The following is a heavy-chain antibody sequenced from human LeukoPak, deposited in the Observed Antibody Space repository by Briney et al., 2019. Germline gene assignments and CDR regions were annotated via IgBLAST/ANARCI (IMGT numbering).Heavy chain of an antibody. CDR2: ISGSGDNT. D-gene: IGHD3-22*01. CDR1: GFTFSSYW. Sequence: PGGSLRLSCAASGFTFSSYWMSWVRQAPGKGLEWVSGISGSGDNTYYADSVKGRFTISRDNSKNTLYVQVNSLGTEDTAAYYCAKGSYYDSSGSSYFDYWGQGTLVTVSS. CDR3: AKGSYYDSSGSSYFDY. V-gene: IGHV3-23*01. J-gene: IGHJ4*02.